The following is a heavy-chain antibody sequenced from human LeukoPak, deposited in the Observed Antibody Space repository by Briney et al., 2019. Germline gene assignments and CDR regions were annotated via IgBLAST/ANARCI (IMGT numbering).Heavy chain of an antibody. V-gene: IGHV3-23*01. CDR2: ISGSGGST. CDR3: VRGAYSSSWLNFDY. D-gene: IGHD6-13*01. Sequence: GGSLRLSCAASGFTFSSYGMSWVRQAPGKGLEWVSAISGSGGSTYYADSVKGRFTISRDNSKNTLYLQMNSLRAEDTAVYYCVRGAYSSSWLNFDYWGQGTLVTVSS. CDR1: GFTFSSYG. J-gene: IGHJ4*02.